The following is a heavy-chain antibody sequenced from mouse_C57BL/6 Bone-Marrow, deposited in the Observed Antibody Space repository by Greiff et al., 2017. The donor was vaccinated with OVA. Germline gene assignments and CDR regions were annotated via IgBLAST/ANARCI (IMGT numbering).Heavy chain of an antibody. J-gene: IGHJ2*01. CDR1: GFNIKDDY. V-gene: IGHV14-4*01. CDR3: DTHYFDC. CDR2: FDPENGDN. Sequence: EVQLQQSGAELVRPGASVKLSCTASGFNIKDDYMHWVKQRSEQGLEWIGWFDPENGDNEYASKFQGKATITAYTSSNTAYVELSSLTSEDTAVYYCDTHYFDCWCQGTTLTVSS.